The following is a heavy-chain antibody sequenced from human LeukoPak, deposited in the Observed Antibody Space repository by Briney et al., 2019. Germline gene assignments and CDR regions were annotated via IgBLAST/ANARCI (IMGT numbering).Heavy chain of an antibody. CDR2: INHSGST. J-gene: IGHJ4*02. CDR3: ARDRGGAPFDY. V-gene: IGHV4-34*01. D-gene: IGHD3-16*01. CDR1: GGSFSGYY. Sequence: SETLSLTCAVYGGSFSGYYWSWIRQPPGKGLEWIGEINHSGSTNYNPSLKSRVTISVDTSKNQFSLKLSSVTAADTAVYYCARDRGGAPFDYWGQGTLVTVSS.